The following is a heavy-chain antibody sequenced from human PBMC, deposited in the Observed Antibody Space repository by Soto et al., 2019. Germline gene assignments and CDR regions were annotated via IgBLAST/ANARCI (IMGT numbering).Heavy chain of an antibody. J-gene: IGHJ6*02. CDR2: IYYSGST. CDR1: GGSISSSSYY. V-gene: IGHV4-39*01. Sequence: SETLSLTCTVSGGSISSSSYYWGWIRQPPGKGLEWIGSIYYSGSTYYNPSLKSRVTISVDTSKNQFSLQLSSVTAADTAVYYCARQRGRGWFYYYYGMDVWGQGTTVTVSS. CDR3: ARQRGRGWFYYYYGMDV. D-gene: IGHD6-19*01.